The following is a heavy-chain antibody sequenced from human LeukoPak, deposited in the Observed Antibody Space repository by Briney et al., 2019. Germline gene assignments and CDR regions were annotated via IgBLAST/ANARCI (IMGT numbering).Heavy chain of an antibody. V-gene: IGHV3-23*01. D-gene: IGHD3-10*01. J-gene: IGHJ4*02. CDR2: ISGSGGST. CDR3: AKALGVRGVISAFDY. CDR1: GFTFNSYA. Sequence: GGSLRLSCAASGFTFNSYAMSWVRQAPGKGLEWVSAISGSGGSTYYADSVKGRFTISRDNSKNTLYLQMNSLRAEDTAVYYCAKALGVRGVISAFDYWGQGTLVTVSS.